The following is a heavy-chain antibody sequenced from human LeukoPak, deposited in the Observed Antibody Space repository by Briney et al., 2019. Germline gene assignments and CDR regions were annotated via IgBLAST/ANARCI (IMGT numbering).Heavy chain of an antibody. V-gene: IGHV3-30*18. CDR1: GFTFSSYG. CDR2: ISYDGSNK. CDR3: AKDQARYGMDV. Sequence: PGGSLRLSCAASGFTFSSYGMHWVRQAPGKGLEWVAVISYDGSNKYYADSVKGRFTISRDNSKNTLYLQMNSLRAEDTAVYYCAKDQARYGMDVWGQGTTVTVSS. J-gene: IGHJ6*02.